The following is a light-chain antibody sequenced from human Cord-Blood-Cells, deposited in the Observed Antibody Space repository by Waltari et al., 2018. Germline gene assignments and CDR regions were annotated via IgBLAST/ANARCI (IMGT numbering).Light chain of an antibody. Sequence: SYVLTQPPSVSVAPGKTARITCGGNNIGRKSVHWYQQKPGQAPVLVIYYDSDRPSGIPERFSGSSSGTTVTLTISGVQAEDEADYYCQSADSSGTWVFGGGTKLTVL. CDR3: QSADSSGTWV. CDR1: NIGRKS. CDR2: YDS. J-gene: IGLJ3*02. V-gene: IGLV3-21*01.